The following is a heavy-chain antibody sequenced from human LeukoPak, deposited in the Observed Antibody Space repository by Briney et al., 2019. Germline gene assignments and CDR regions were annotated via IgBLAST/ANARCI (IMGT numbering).Heavy chain of an antibody. Sequence: ASVKVSCKASGYTFTSYGISWVRQAPGQGLEWMGWISAYNGNTNYAQKLQGRVTMTTDTSTSTAYMELRSLGSDDTAVYYCAREGKVGATSFYYYYYMDVWGKGTTVTISS. CDR1: GYTFTSYG. CDR3: AREGKVGATSFYYYYYMDV. CDR2: ISAYNGNT. J-gene: IGHJ6*03. D-gene: IGHD1-26*01. V-gene: IGHV1-18*01.